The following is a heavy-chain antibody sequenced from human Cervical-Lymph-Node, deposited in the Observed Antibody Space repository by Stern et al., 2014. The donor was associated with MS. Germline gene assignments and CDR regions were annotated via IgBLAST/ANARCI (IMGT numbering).Heavy chain of an antibody. Sequence: QLQLQESGPGLVKPSGTLSLTCAVSGASISSTGWWSWVRQPPGKGLGWIGEVLHSGSTNYNPSLKSRVTISVDKSNNQLSLMLSFVTAADTAVYYCAREFSDDAFDIWGQGTMVTVSS. CDR1: GASISSTGW. CDR2: VLHSGST. V-gene: IGHV4-4*02. CDR3: AREFSDDAFDI. J-gene: IGHJ3*02.